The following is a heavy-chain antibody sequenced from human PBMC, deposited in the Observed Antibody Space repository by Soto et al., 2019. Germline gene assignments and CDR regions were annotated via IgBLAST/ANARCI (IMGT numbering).Heavy chain of an antibody. CDR2: IIPIFGTA. Sequence: QVQLVQSGAEVKKPGSSVKVSCKASGGTFSSYAINWVRQAPGQGRECMGGIIPIFGTANHAQRSQGRVTFTEEESTSTAYMDMSSMRSEDTAVYYCARDRGHSSSYYPYWFDPWGQGTLVTVSS. V-gene: IGHV1-69*12. J-gene: IGHJ5*02. D-gene: IGHD3-22*01. CDR1: GGTFSSYA. CDR3: ARDRGHSSSYYPYWFDP.